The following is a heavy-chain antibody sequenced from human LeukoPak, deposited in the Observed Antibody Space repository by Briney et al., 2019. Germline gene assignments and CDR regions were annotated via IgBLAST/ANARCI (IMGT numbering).Heavy chain of an antibody. CDR1: GFSLSSSGAG. D-gene: IGHD2-2*01. CDR2: IYWNDDK. CDR3: AHMYCSNINCPHYFEC. Sequence: SGPTLAKPTQPLTLTCSFSGFSLSSSGAGVGWIRPPPSKTGEWLALIYWNDDKRYSPSLKSRLTITKDTSKNQVVLTMTNMDPVDTAPYYPAHMYCSNINCPHYFECWGQGTLVTVSS. V-gene: IGHV2-5*01. J-gene: IGHJ4*02.